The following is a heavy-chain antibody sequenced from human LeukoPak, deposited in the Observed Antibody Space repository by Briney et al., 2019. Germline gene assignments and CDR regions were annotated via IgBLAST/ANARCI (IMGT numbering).Heavy chain of an antibody. J-gene: IGHJ4*02. Sequence: GGSLRLSCAASGFTFSSYSMNWVRQAPGKGLEWVSSISSRSSYIYYADSVKGRFTISRDNAKNSLYLQMNSLRAEDTAVYYCARVGWELAYFDYWGQGTLVTVSS. CDR2: ISSRSSYI. CDR3: ARVGWELAYFDY. V-gene: IGHV3-21*01. D-gene: IGHD1-26*01. CDR1: GFTFSSYS.